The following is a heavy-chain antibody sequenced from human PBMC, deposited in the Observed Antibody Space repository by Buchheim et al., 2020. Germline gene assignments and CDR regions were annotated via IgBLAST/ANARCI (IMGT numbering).Heavy chain of an antibody. J-gene: IGHJ6*02. CDR1: GYSFTSYW. V-gene: IGHV5-10-1*03. Sequence: EVQLVQSGAEVKKPGESLRISCKGSGYSFTSYWISWVRQMPGKGLEWMGRIDPSDSYTNYSPSFQGHVTISADKSIRHAYLQWSSLKASDTAMYYCARHGRVTIFGVVITYGMDVWGQGTT. CDR2: IDPSDSYT. D-gene: IGHD3-3*01. CDR3: ARHGRVTIFGVVITYGMDV.